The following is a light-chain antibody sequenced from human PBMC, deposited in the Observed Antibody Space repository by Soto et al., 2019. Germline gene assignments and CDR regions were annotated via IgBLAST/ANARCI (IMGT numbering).Light chain of an antibody. CDR1: QSLLHSNGNNY. J-gene: IGKJ1*01. CDR2: LGS. V-gene: IGKV2-28*01. Sequence: DIVMTQSPLSLPVTPGEPASISCRSSQSLLHSNGNNYLEWYLRKPGQSPQLLIYLGSSRASGVPDRFSGSGSGTDFTLKIRRVEAEDVGVYYCMQALHTPRTLGQGTKVDI. CDR3: MQALHTPRT.